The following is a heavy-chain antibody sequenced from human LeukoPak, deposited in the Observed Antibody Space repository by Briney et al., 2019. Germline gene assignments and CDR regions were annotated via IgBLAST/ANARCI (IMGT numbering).Heavy chain of an antibody. J-gene: IGHJ5*02. CDR3: AKSETGYSSGWDWFDP. CDR2: MNPNSGNT. Sequence: ASVKVSCKASGYTFISYDINWVRQATGQGLEWMGWMNPNSGNTGYAQKFQGRVTMTRNTSISTAYMELSSLRSEDTAVYYCAKSETGYSSGWDWFDPWGQGTLVTVSS. CDR1: GYTFISYD. D-gene: IGHD6-19*01. V-gene: IGHV1-8*01.